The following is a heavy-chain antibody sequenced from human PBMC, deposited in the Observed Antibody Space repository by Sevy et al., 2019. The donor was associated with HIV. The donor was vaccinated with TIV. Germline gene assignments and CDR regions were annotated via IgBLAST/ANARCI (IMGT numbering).Heavy chain of an antibody. D-gene: IGHD3-22*01. CDR2: IYSGGST. V-gene: IGHV3-53*01. CDR3: ARDGRYYDSMFDY. Sequence: GGSLRLSCAASGFTVSSNYMRWVRQAPGKGLEWVSVIYSGGSTYYADSVKGRFTISRDNSKNTLYLQMNSLRTEDTAVYYCARDGRYYDSMFDYWGQGTLITVSS. J-gene: IGHJ4*02. CDR1: GFTVSSNY.